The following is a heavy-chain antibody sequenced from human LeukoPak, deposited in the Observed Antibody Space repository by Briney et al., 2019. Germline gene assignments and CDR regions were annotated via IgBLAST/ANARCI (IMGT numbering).Heavy chain of an antibody. CDR3: ARENDSGWSGPFDY. D-gene: IGHD6-19*01. J-gene: IGHJ4*02. V-gene: IGHV3-7*03. Sequence: GGSLRLPCAASGFTFSSYWMTWVRQAPGKGLEWVANIKQDGSEKYYVDSVKGRFTTSRDNAKNSLYLQVNSLRAEDTAVYYCARENDSGWSGPFDYWGQGTLVTVSS. CDR1: GFTFSSYW. CDR2: IKQDGSEK.